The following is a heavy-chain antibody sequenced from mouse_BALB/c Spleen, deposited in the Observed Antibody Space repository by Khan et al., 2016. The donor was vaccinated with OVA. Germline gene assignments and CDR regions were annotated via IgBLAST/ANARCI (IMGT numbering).Heavy chain of an antibody. CDR1: GFSLTSFG. V-gene: IGHV2-9*02. D-gene: IGHD2-2*01. Sequence: QVQLKESGPGLVAPSQSLSITCTVSGFSLTSFGVYWVRQPPGKGLEWLGVIWADGTTNYNSALMSRLSISKDNSKSQVFLNMNSLQTDDTAIYDCARDGYYFDYWGQGTTLTVSS. J-gene: IGHJ2*01. CDR2: IWADGTT. CDR3: ARDGYYFDY.